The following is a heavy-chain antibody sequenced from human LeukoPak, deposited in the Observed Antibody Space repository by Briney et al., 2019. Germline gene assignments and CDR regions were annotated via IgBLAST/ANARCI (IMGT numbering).Heavy chain of an antibody. CDR2: MNPYSGTT. CDR3: SGTARGGASCYDS. Sequence: ASVKVSFKPSVYTFTTRLIHGVRATPGQGLEWMGWMNPYSGTTNYAQKFQGRVTMTRATSINTVYMELIRLTSEDSATYYWSGTARGGASCYDSWGQGTLVIVSS. V-gene: IGHV1-2*02. CDR1: VYTFTTRL. D-gene: IGHD2-15*01. J-gene: IGHJ5*01.